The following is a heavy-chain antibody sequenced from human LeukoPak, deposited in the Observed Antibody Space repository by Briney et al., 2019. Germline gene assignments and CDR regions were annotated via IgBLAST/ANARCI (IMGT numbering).Heavy chain of an antibody. J-gene: IGHJ5*02. CDR3: ATGYYDFWSGYRGGFDP. D-gene: IGHD3-3*01. CDR1: GGSISSGSYY. CDR2: IYTSGST. Sequence: SETLSLTCTVSGGSISSGSYYWSWIRQPAGKGLEWIGRIYTSGSTNYNPSLKSRVTISVDTSKNQFSLKLSSVTAADTAVYYCATGYYDFWSGYRGGFDPWGQGTLVTVSS. V-gene: IGHV4-61*02.